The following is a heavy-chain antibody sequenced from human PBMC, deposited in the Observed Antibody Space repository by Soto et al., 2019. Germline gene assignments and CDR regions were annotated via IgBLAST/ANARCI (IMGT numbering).Heavy chain of an antibody. CDR1: GFTVSNNY. Sequence: EVQLVESGGGLIQPGGSLRLSCAVSGFTVSNNYMSWVRQAPGKGLEGVSVIYSGGYTAYGDSVKGRFTISRDNSKNTLYPQMNPRGPDDPAVFSCGAQPGGGGYWGQGTLVTVSS. J-gene: IGHJ4*02. CDR3: GAQPGGGGY. D-gene: IGHD3-10*01. CDR2: IYSGGYT. V-gene: IGHV3-53*01.